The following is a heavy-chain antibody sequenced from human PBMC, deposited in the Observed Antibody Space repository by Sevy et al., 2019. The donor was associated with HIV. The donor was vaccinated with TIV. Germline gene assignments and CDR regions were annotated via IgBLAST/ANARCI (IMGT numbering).Heavy chain of an antibody. J-gene: IGHJ4*02. V-gene: IGHV4-39*01. CDR2: MYSSGNT. CDR3: ARQGGIVDRAFDY. Sequence: SETLSLTCTVSGGSISSSSYDWGWIRQPPGKGLEWIGSMYSSGNTYYNPSLKSRVTIFVDTCKNQISLKLTSVTAADTAVYYCARQGGIVDRAFDYWGQRTLVTASS. CDR1: GGSISSSSYD. D-gene: IGHD2-21*01.